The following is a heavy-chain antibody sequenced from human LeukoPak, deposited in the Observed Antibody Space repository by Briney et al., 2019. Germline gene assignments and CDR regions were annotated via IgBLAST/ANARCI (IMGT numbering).Heavy chain of an antibody. CDR3: AREACSGGSCYSFRVQDTFDI. J-gene: IGHJ3*02. D-gene: IGHD2-15*01. CDR2: ISGSGGTI. V-gene: IGHV3-11*04. CDR1: GFTFSDHY. Sequence: GGSLRLSCAASGFTFSDHYMSWIRQAPGKGLEWVSYISGSGGTIYYADSVKGRFTISRDNAKNSLHLQLNSLRAEDTAVYYCAREACSGGSCYSFRVQDTFDIWGQGTMVTVSS.